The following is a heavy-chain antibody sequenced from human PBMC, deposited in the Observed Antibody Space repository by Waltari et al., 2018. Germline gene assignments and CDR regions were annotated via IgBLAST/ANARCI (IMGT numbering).Heavy chain of an antibody. CDR2: IIPIFGTA. CDR3: AREITYYDFWRAPGSFDY. J-gene: IGHJ4*02. Sequence: QVQLVQSGAEVKKPGSSVKVSCKASGGTFSSYAISWVRQAPGQGLEWMGGIIPIFGTANYAQKFQGRVTITADESTSTAYMELSSLRSEDTAVYYCAREITYYDFWRAPGSFDYWGQGTLVTVSS. V-gene: IGHV1-69*01. CDR1: GGTFSSYA. D-gene: IGHD3-3*01.